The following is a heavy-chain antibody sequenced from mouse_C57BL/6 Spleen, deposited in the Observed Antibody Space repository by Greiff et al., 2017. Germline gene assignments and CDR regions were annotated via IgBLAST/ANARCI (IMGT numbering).Heavy chain of an antibody. CDR1: GYTFTSYG. J-gene: IGHJ2*01. D-gene: IGHD2-4*01. CDR3: ARGGIYYDYDGDYFDD. V-gene: IGHV1-81*01. CDR2: IYPRSGNT. Sequence: VQLQQSGAELARPGASVKLSCKASGYTFTSYGISWVKQRTGQGLEWIGEIYPRSGNTYYNEKFKGKATLTADKSSSTAYMELRSLTSEEYAVYFCARGGIYYDYDGDYFDDWGQGTTLTVSS.